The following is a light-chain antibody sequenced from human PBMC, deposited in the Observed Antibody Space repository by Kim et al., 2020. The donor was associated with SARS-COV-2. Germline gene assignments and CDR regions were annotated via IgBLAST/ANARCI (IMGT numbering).Light chain of an antibody. V-gene: IGKV2-28*01. J-gene: IGKJ4*01. Sequence: DIVMTQSPLSLPVTPGGPASISCRSSQSLLHSNGYNSLDWYLQKPGQSPQLLIYLGSNRASGIPDRFSGSGSGTDFTLKISRVEAEDVGVYYCMQALQTPLTFGGGTKVDIK. CDR1: QSLLHSNGYNS. CDR2: LGS. CDR3: MQALQTPLT.